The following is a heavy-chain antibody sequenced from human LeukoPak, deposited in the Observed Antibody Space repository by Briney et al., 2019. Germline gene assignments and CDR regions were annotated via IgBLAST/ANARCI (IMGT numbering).Heavy chain of an antibody. CDR1: GFTFDDYA. D-gene: IGHD2-8*01. V-gene: IGHV3-9*01. CDR3: AKAQNGYCTNGVCSPFDY. J-gene: IGHJ4*02. Sequence: GRSLRLSCAASGFTFDDYAMHWVRQAPGKGLEWVSGISWNSGSIGYADSVKGRFTISRDNAKNSLYLQMNSLRAEDTALYYCAKAQNGYCTNGVCSPFDYWGQGTLVTVSS. CDR2: ISWNSGSI.